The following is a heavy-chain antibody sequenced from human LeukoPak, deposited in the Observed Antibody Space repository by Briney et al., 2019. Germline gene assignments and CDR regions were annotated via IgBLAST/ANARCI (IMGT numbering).Heavy chain of an antibody. V-gene: IGHV3-23*01. CDR3: AKEYDSSGYYFSPNWYFDL. CDR1: GSTFSSYA. CDR2: ISGSGGST. J-gene: IGHJ2*01. D-gene: IGHD3-22*01. Sequence: GGSLRLSCAASGSTFSSYAMSWVRQAPGKGLEWVSAISGSGGSTYYADSVKGRFTISRDNSKNTLYLQMNSLRAEDTAVYYCAKEYDSSGYYFSPNWYFDLWGRGTLVTVSS.